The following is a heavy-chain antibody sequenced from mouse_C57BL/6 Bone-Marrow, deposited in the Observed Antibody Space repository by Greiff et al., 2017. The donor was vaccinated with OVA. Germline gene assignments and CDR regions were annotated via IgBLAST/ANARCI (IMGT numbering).Heavy chain of an antibody. Sequence: QVQLQQSGAELARPGASVKLSCKASGYTFTSYGISWVKQRTGQGLEWIGEIYPRSGNTYYNEKFKGKATLTADQSSSTAYMELRSLTSEDSAVYFCARSPYGSSYWYFDVWGTGTTVTVSS. D-gene: IGHD1-1*01. CDR2: IYPRSGNT. CDR3: ARSPYGSSYWYFDV. CDR1: GYTFTSYG. J-gene: IGHJ1*03. V-gene: IGHV1-81*01.